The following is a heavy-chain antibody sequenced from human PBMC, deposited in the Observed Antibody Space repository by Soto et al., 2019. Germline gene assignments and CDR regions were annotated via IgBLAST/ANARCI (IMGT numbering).Heavy chain of an antibody. CDR1: GFTFSSYW. V-gene: IGHV3-74*01. D-gene: IGHD5-18*01. Sequence: GGSLRLSCAASGFTFSSYWMHWVRQAPGKGLVWVSRINSDGSSTSYADSVKGRFTISRDNAKNTLYLQMNSLRAEDTAVYYCAYDDGYQSIDYWGQGTLVTVSS. J-gene: IGHJ4*02. CDR3: AYDDGYQSIDY. CDR2: INSDGSST.